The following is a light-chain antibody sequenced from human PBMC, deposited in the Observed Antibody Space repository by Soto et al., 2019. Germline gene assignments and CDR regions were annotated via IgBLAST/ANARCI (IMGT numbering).Light chain of an antibody. CDR1: QSVRSN. V-gene: IGKV3-15*01. J-gene: IGKJ1*01. CDR3: QQCGT. Sequence: EIVMTQSPATLSVSPGERATLSCRASQSVRSNLAWYQQKPGQSPRLLIYGASTRATGIPARFSGSGSGTQFTLTISSLQSEDFAVYFCQQCGTFXQGTKVDIK. CDR2: GAS.